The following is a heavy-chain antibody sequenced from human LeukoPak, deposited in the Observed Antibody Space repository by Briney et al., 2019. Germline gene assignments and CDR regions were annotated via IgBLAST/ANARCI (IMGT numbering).Heavy chain of an antibody. Sequence: SETLSLTCTVSGASISSYYWSWIRQPPGKGLEWIGYIYYIGSTNYNPSLKSRVTISIDTSKNQFSLKLSSVTAADTAVYYCARDLYNSSSFYFDFWGQGTLVTVSS. J-gene: IGHJ4*02. CDR3: ARDLYNSSSFYFDF. CDR2: IYYIGST. D-gene: IGHD6-6*01. CDR1: GASISSYY. V-gene: IGHV4-59*12.